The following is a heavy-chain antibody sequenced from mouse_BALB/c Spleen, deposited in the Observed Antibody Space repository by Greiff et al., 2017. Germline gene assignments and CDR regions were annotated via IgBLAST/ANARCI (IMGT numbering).Heavy chain of an antibody. CDR2: ISSGGRYT. J-gene: IGHJ2*01. D-gene: IGHD1-1*01. V-gene: IGHV5-9-4*01. Sequence: EVKLMESGGGLVKPGGSLKLSCAASGFTFSSYAMSWVRQSPEKRLEWVAEISSGGRYTYYPDTVTGRFTISRDNAKNTLYLEMSSLRSEDTAMYYCASSITTAYYFDYWGQGTTLTVSS. CDR3: ASSITTAYYFDY. CDR1: GFTFSSYA.